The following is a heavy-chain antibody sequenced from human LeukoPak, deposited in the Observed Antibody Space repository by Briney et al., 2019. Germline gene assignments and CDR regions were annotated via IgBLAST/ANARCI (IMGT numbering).Heavy chain of an antibody. J-gene: IGHJ3*02. CDR3: ARESQSAYYFDSSGYEDAFDI. CDR2: ISSSGSTI. CDR1: GFTFSDYY. D-gene: IGHD3-22*01. Sequence: PGGSLRLSCAASGFTFSDYYMSWIRQAPGKGLEWVSYISSSGSTIYYADSVKGRFTISRDNAKNSLYLQMNSLRAEDTAVYYCARESQSAYYFDSSGYEDAFDIWGQGTMVTVSS. V-gene: IGHV3-11*04.